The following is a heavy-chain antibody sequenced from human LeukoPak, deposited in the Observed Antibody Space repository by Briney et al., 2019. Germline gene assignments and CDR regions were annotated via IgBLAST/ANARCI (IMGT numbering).Heavy chain of an antibody. Sequence: ASVKVSCKASGYTFTSYGISWVRQAPGQGLEWMGWISAYNGNTNYAQKLQGRVTMTTDTYTSTAYMELRSLRSDDTAVYYCARDIRYFDWSLSYYYMDVWGKGTTVTISS. CDR3: ARDIRYFDWSLSYYYMDV. CDR2: ISAYNGNT. D-gene: IGHD3-9*01. J-gene: IGHJ6*03. CDR1: GYTFTSYG. V-gene: IGHV1-18*01.